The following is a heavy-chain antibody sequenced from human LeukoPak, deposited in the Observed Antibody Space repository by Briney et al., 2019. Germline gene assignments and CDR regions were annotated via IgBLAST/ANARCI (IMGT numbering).Heavy chain of an antibody. D-gene: IGHD2-8*02. V-gene: IGHV4-59*08. Sequence: SETLSLTCTVSGGSISPFYWSWIRQSPDKGLVWIGNIYYSGSTNYNPSFKSRVTISLDTSKKQYSLHLSSVTAADTAIYYCARHFSGFDRWGQGAQVTVSS. CDR1: GGSISPFY. CDR2: IYYSGST. J-gene: IGHJ4*02. CDR3: ARHFSGFDR.